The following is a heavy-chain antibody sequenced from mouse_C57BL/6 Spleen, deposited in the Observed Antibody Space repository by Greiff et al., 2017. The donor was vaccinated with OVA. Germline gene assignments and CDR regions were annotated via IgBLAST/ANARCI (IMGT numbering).Heavy chain of an antibody. CDR3: ARDGGNSFAY. CDR1: GYSITSGYY. Sequence: DVQLQESGPGLVKPSQSLSLTCSVTGYSITSGYYWNWIRQFPGNKLEWMGYISYDGSNNYNPSLKNRISITRDTSKNQFFLKLNSVTTEDTATYYCARDGGNSFAYWGQGTLVTVSA. D-gene: IGHD2-1*01. CDR2: ISYDGSN. V-gene: IGHV3-6*01. J-gene: IGHJ3*01.